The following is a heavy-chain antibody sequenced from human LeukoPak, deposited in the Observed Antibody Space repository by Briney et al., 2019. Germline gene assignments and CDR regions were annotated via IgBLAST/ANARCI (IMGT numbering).Heavy chain of an antibody. CDR2: FDPEDGET. V-gene: IGHV1-24*01. CDR1: GYTLTELS. J-gene: IGHJ4*02. Sequence: ASVKVSCKVSGYTLTELSMHWVRQAPGKGLEWMGGFDPEDGETIYAQKFQGRVTMTEDTSTDTAYMELSSLRSEDTAVYYCATGLLLWFGESTGNYWGQGTLVIVSS. CDR3: ATGLLLWFGESTGNY. D-gene: IGHD3-10*01.